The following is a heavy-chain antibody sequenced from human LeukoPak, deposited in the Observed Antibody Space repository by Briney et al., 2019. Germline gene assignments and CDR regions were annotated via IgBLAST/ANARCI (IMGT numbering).Heavy chain of an antibody. CDR2: IFSGGST. V-gene: IGHV3-53*01. Sequence: PWGSLRLSCAASGFTVRSNYMSGVSQAPGKGLKWVSVIFSGGSTYYADSVRGRFTLSRDNSKNTVYLQMNSLRANDTAVYYCARAYVMGATRWFDPWGQGTLVTVSS. D-gene: IGHD1-26*01. J-gene: IGHJ5*02. CDR3: ARAYVMGATRWFDP. CDR1: GFTVRSNY.